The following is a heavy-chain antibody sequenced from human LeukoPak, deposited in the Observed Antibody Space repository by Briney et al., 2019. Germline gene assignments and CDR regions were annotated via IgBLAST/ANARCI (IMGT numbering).Heavy chain of an antibody. D-gene: IGHD2-8*01. J-gene: IGHJ5*02. V-gene: IGHV3-21*01. CDR2: ISSSSSYI. CDR3: ARDSFTMVSPRFDP. CDR1: GFTFSSYS. Sequence: PGGSLRLSCAASGFTFSSYSMNWVRQAPGKGLEWVSSISSSSSYIYYADSVKGRFTISRDNAKNSLYLQMNSLRAEDTAAYYCARDSFTMVSPRFDPWGQGTLVTVSS.